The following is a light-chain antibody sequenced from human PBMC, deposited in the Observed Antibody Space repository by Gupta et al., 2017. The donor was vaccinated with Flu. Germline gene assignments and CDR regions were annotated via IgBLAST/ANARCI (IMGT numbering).Light chain of an antibody. CDR2: AAS. J-gene: IGKJ1*01. V-gene: IGKV3-20*01. CDR3: QHYGSLPKT. Sequence: EIVLTQSPGTLPLSPGERATLSCRASEFVSSLYLAWYQQKPGQAPRLLIYAASSRATGIPDRFSGSGSGTDFTLTISRLEPEDFAVYYCQHYGSLPKTFGQGTQVEIK. CDR1: EFVSSLY.